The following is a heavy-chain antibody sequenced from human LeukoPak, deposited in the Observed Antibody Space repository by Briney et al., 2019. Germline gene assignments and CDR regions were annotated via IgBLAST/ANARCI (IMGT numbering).Heavy chain of an antibody. D-gene: IGHD6-6*01. V-gene: IGHV3-23*01. J-gene: IGHJ4*02. Sequence: GGSLRLSCAASGFTFSSYAMSWVRQAPGKGLEWVSDVSGSGASTYYADPVKGRFTISRDNSKTTLYLQMTSLRADDTAVYYCAKDFPRARTSSLDYWGQGALVVVSS. CDR1: GFTFSSYA. CDR2: VSGSGAST. CDR3: AKDFPRARTSSLDY.